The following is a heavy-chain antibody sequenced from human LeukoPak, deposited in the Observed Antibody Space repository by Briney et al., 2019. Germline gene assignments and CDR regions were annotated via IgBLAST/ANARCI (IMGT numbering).Heavy chain of an antibody. J-gene: IGHJ3*02. CDR2: ITWDSTNT. V-gene: IGHV3-43*01. D-gene: IGHD5-24*01. CDR3: AKDVSFRRGHNFDASDI. CDR1: GFKFADAP. Sequence: GGSLRLSCAASGFKFADAPMHWVRQSPGKGLEWIALITWDSTNTYYADSVKGRFTISRDDSRNTLYLQMNSLRSDDTALYYCAKDVSFRRGHNFDASDIWGLGTLVTVSS.